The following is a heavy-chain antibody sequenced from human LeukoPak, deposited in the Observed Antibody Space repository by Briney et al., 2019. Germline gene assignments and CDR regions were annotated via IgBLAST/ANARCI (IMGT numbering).Heavy chain of an antibody. CDR3: AKWDTYYDSSGYYFY. D-gene: IGHD3-22*01. CDR2: ISGSGGST. CDR1: GFTFSSYG. J-gene: IGHJ4*02. Sequence: GGSLRLSCAASGFTFSSYGMSWVRQAPGKGLEWVSAISGSGGSTYYADSVKGRFTISRDNSKNTLYLQMNSLRAEDTAIYYCAKWDTYYDSSGYYFYWGQGTLVTVSS. V-gene: IGHV3-23*01.